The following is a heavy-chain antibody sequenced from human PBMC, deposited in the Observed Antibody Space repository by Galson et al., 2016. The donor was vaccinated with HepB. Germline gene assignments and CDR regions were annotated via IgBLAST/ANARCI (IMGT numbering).Heavy chain of an antibody. D-gene: IGHD5-18*01. CDR3: ARDKRLWLV. Sequence: SLRLSCAASEFTFSNYAMSWVRQAPGKGLGWVASIKQDGSEKYYVDSVKGRFTISRDNAKNSLYLQLNSLRAEDTAVYYCARDKRLWLVWGQGTLVTVSS. J-gene: IGHJ4*02. V-gene: IGHV3-7*03. CDR1: EFTFSNYA. CDR2: IKQDGSEK.